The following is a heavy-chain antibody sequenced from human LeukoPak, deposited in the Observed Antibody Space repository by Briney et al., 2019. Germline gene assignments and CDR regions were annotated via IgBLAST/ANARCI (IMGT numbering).Heavy chain of an antibody. D-gene: IGHD3-10*01. J-gene: IGHJ3*02. CDR1: GGSISSGGYS. V-gene: IGHV4-30-2*01. CDR3: ASTLRGIDAFDI. Sequence: SQTLSLTCAVSGGSISSGGYSWSWIRQPPGKGLEWIGYIYHSGSTYYNPSLKSRVTIPVDRSKNQFSLKLSSVTAADTAVYYCASTLRGIDAFDIWGQGTMVTVSS. CDR2: IYHSGST.